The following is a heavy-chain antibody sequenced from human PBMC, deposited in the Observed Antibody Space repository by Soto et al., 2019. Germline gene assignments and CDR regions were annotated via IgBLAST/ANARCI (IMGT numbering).Heavy chain of an antibody. Sequence: EVQLLESGGGLVQPGGSLRLSCAASGFTFRNYAMSWVRQAPGKGLEWVSAIHGSGGSAYYADSVKGRFTVSRDDSKNTLYLQMSSLRVDDTASYYCAKDAVAGNGAWDWFDPWGQGTLVTVSS. CDR2: IHGSGGSA. V-gene: IGHV3-23*01. J-gene: IGHJ5*02. CDR1: GFTFRNYA. CDR3: AKDAVAGNGAWDWFDP. D-gene: IGHD6-19*01.